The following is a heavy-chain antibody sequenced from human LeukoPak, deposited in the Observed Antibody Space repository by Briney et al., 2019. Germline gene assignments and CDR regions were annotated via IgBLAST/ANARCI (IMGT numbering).Heavy chain of an antibody. J-gene: IGHJ3*02. CDR2: INSGSSAI. D-gene: IGHD4-11*01. CDR3: APLFYGNYGAFDI. V-gene: IGHV3-48*01. Sequence: PGGSLRLSCAASGFXFSSYSINWVRQAPGQGLDWVSCINSGSSAIYYADTLRGRFTISRDNAKNSVYLQMNRLRADDTAVYYCAPLFYGNYGAFDIWGQGTVVTVSS. CDR1: GFXFSSYS.